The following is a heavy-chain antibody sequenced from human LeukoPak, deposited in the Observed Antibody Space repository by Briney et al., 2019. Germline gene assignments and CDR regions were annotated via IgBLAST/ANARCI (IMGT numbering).Heavy chain of an antibody. J-gene: IGHJ3*02. V-gene: IGHV4-59*08. CDR2: VFHSGTT. CDR3: ARRMATVTDTFDI. CDR1: GDSLTSHF. Sequence: SETLSLTCNVSGDSLTSHFWSWIRQTPGKGLEWIGYVFHSGTTNYCPSLKSRVTISLDTSKKQFYLSLASVTAADTAVYYCARRMATVTDTFDIWGRGTMVSVSS. D-gene: IGHD5-24*01.